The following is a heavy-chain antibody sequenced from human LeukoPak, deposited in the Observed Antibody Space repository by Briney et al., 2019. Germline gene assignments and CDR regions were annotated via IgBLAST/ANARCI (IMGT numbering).Heavy chain of an antibody. Sequence: KSSETLSLTCTVSGGPLSSSSYYWGWIRQPPGKGLEWIGSIYYGGSTNSNPSLKSRVTMSVDTSKGQFSLILSSVTAADTAVYYCARESSPGYCSSTSCPFDYWGQGTLVTVSS. D-gene: IGHD2-2*01. V-gene: IGHV4-39*07. CDR3: ARESSPGYCSSTSCPFDY. CDR1: GGPLSSSSYY. J-gene: IGHJ4*02. CDR2: IYYGGST.